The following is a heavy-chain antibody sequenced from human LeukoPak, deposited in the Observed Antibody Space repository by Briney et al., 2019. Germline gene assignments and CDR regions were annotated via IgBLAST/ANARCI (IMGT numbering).Heavy chain of an antibody. CDR3: ASAMTFVTNTALCYYYLDV. D-gene: IGHD4-11*01. CDR2: IYTSAST. J-gene: IGHJ6*03. Sequence: SQTLSLTLTLAGGSMVSTRAESGWIRQPAGKGLGWIGRIYTSASTNYNPSLKSRVTISVDTSKNQFSLKLSSVTGPDTAACYPASAMTFVTNTALCYYYLDVWGKGTTVTVSS. CDR1: GGSMVSTRA. V-gene: IGHV4-61*02.